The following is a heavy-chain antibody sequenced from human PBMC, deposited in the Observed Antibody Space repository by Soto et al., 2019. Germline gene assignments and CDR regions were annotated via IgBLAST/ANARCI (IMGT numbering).Heavy chain of an antibody. CDR2: IPVIGERR. CDR1: GFTFSSYG. V-gene: IGHV3-23*01. J-gene: IGHJ4*02. D-gene: IGHD1-1*01. Sequence: EMQLLDSGGGLVQPGGSLRLSCAASGFTFSSYGMSWVRQAPGKGLEWVAGIPVIGERRYYADSVKGRFTISRDNAKNTLYLQMNSLRVEDAAVYFCAREGDRYGTVCFDSWGQGTLVTVSS. CDR3: AREGDRYGTVCFDS.